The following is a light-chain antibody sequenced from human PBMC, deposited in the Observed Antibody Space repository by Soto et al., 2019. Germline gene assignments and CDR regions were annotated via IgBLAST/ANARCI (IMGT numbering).Light chain of an antibody. CDR1: QSLLHSSGYNF. V-gene: IGKV2-28*01. J-gene: IGKJ1*01. CDR2: LGS. CDR3: MQALRTPQT. Sequence: DIVMTQSPLSLPVTPGEPASISCRSSQSLLHSSGYNFLDWYLQKPGQSPPLLIYLGSNRASKGPARFSGSGSGTEFTLKISRVEAEDVWIYYYMQALRTPQTFGQGTKVEIK.